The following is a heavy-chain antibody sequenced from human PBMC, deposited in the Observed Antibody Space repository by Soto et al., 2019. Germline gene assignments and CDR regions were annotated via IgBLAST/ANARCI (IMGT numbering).Heavy chain of an antibody. CDR3: ARVRDSSSWTHYYYYYMDV. V-gene: IGHV4-59*01. Sequence: PETLSLTCTVSGGSISHYHWNWIRQPPGKGMEWIGYIYYSGSTHYNPSLKSRVTISVDTSKNQFSLKLSSVTAEGTAVYYCARVRDSSSWTHYYYYYMDVWGKGTTVTVSS. CDR2: IYYSGST. D-gene: IGHD6-13*01. CDR1: GGSISHYH. J-gene: IGHJ6*03.